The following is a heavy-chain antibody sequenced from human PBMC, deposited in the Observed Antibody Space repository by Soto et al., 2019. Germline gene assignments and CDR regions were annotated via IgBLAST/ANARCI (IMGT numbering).Heavy chain of an antibody. V-gene: IGHV3-21*01. CDR1: GFTFSSYN. J-gene: IGHJ2*01. CDR3: LRAPFNYWYFDL. Sequence: EVQLVESGGGLVKPGGSLRLSCAASGFTFSSYNMNWVRQAPGKGLEWVSSISSSSSYIYYADSVKGRFTISRDNATHSRYLQMNSLRAEDTAVYYCLRAPFNYWYFDLWGRGTLVTVSS. D-gene: IGHD3-16*01. CDR2: ISSSSSYI.